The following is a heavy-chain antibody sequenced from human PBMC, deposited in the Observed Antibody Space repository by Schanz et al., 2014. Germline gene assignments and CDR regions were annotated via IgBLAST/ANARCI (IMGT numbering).Heavy chain of an antibody. V-gene: IGHV1-24*01. J-gene: IGHJ3*01. CDR2: FDVEDGET. CDR1: GYTVSALA. Sequence: QVQLLQSGSEVKQPGASVKVSCAISGYTVSALAMHWVRQAPGKGLEWLGGFDVEDGETIYAQKFQGTVTMTEDTSTETACMELSGLRSGDTAVYYCATNSPFRMVRGSNAFDAWGQGTMVTVSS. CDR3: ATNSPFRMVRGSNAFDA. D-gene: IGHD3-10*01.